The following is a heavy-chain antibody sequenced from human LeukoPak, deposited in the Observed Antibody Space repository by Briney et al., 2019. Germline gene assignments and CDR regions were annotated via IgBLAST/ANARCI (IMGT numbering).Heavy chain of an antibody. CDR3: ARHGCSRGGGAFDI. CDR2: IYYSGST. D-gene: IGHD6-13*01. CDR1: GGSISSSSYY. V-gene: IGHV4-39*01. Sequence: SETLSLTCTVSGGSISSSSYYWGWIRQPPGKGLEWIGSIYYSGSTYYNPSLKSRVTISVDTSKNQFSLKLSSVTAADTAVYYCARHGCSRGGGAFDIWGQGTMVTVSS. J-gene: IGHJ3*02.